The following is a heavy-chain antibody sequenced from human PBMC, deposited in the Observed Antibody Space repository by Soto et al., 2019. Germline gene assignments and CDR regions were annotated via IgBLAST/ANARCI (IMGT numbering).Heavy chain of an antibody. V-gene: IGHV3-23*01. Sequence: EVQLLESGGGLVQPGGSLRLSCAASGFTFSSYAMSWVRQAPGKGLEWVSAISGSGGSTYYADSVKGRFTISRDNSKNTLYLQMNSLRAEDTAVYYCAKSLGGIVVVPVANPLDYWGQGTLVTVSS. CDR2: ISGSGGST. CDR1: GFTFSSYA. D-gene: IGHD2-2*01. CDR3: AKSLGGIVVVPVANPLDY. J-gene: IGHJ4*02.